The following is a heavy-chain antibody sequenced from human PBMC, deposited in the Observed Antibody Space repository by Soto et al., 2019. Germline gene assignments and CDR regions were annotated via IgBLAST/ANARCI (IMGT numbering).Heavy chain of an antibody. Sequence: QVQLVESGGGVVQPGRSVRLSCAASGFSFSYYAMHWVRQAPGKGLEWVAVIAYDSSKKYYADSVKGRFTISRDNSQNTLYLQMNSLRDDDTAVYYCASPYCSGGSCYLTEYFQYWGQGTLVTVSS. CDR2: IAYDSSKK. D-gene: IGHD2-15*01. V-gene: IGHV3-30*03. CDR1: GFSFSYYA. J-gene: IGHJ1*01. CDR3: ASPYCSGGSCYLTEYFQY.